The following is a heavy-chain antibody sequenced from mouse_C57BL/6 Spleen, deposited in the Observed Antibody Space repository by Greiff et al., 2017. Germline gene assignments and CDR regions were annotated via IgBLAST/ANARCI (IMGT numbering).Heavy chain of an antibody. CDR2: IRNKANGYTT. J-gene: IGHJ2*01. V-gene: IGHV7-3*01. Sequence: EVQVVESGGGLVQPGGSLILSCAASGFTFTDYYMSWVRQPPGKALEWLGFIRNKANGYTTEYSASVKGRFTISRDNSQSILYLQMNALRAEDSATYYCARYPQTAFDYWGQGTTLTVSS. CDR3: ARYPQTAFDY. D-gene: IGHD4-1*01. CDR1: GFTFTDYY.